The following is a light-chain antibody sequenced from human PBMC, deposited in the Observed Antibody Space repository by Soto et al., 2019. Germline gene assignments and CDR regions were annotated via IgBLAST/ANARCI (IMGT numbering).Light chain of an antibody. CDR3: QEYNNWHPVT. V-gene: IGKV3-15*01. CDR1: QSVNTN. J-gene: IGKJ4*01. CDR2: GAS. Sequence: EIVMTQSPDTLSASPGERATLSCRASQSVNTNLAWYQQKAGQAPRLLIYGASTRATGIPARFSGRGSGTEFTLTISSLQSEDFAVYYCQEYNNWHPVTFGGGTKVDIK.